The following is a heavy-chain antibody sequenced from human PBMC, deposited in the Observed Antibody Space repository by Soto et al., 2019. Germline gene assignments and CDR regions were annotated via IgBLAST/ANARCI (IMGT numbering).Heavy chain of an antibody. CDR1: GGSISSYY. CDR2: IYYSGST. V-gene: IGHV4-59*08. D-gene: IGHD3-22*01. J-gene: IGHJ4*02. CDR3: ARLDSRGFFDS. Sequence: QVQLQESGPGLVKPSETLSLTCTVSGGSISSYYWSWIRQPPGKGLEWIGYIYYSGSTNYSPSLKSRITISLDTSKTQFSLNLSSVTAADTAVYYCARLDSRGFFDSWGQGTLVTVSS.